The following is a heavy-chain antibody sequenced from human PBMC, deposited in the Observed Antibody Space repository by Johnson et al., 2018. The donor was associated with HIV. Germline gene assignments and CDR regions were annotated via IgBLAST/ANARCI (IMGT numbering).Heavy chain of an antibody. CDR1: GFTFDDYG. Sequence: VQLVESGGGVVRPGGSLRLSCAASGFTFDDYGMSLVRQVPGKGLEWVSGINWNGGSTGYAVSVKGRFTISRDNAKNSLYLQMNSLRAEDTAFYYCARGEWELNAGHGFDIWGQGTMVTVSS. V-gene: IGHV3-20*04. CDR2: INWNGGST. CDR3: ARGEWELNAGHGFDI. D-gene: IGHD1-26*01. J-gene: IGHJ3*02.